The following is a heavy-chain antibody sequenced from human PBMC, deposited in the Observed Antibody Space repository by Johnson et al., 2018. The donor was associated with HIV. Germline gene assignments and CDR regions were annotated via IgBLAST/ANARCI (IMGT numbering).Heavy chain of an antibody. CDR2: IRYDGSNK. Sequence: QVQLVESGGGLVKPGGSLRLSCAAYGFTVSTKYMTWVRQAPGKGLEWVAFIRYDGSNKYYADSVKGRFTISRDNSKNTLYLQMNSLRAEDTALYYCATGENLKWELRFVDAFDIWGQGTMVTVSS. D-gene: IGHD1-26*01. J-gene: IGHJ3*02. V-gene: IGHV3-30*02. CDR1: GFTVSTKY. CDR3: ATGENLKWELRFVDAFDI.